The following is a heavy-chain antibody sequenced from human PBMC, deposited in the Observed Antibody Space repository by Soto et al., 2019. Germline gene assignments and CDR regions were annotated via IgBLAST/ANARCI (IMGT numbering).Heavy chain of an antibody. Sequence: EVQLLESGGGLVQPGGSLRLSCAASGFTFSSYAMSWVRQAPGKWLEWVSAISGSGGSTDYADSVKGRFTISRDNSKKTLYLQMNSLRAEDTAVYYCAKRVMGLWLDYWGQGTLVTVSS. D-gene: IGHD5-18*01. J-gene: IGHJ4*02. V-gene: IGHV3-23*01. CDR1: GFTFSSYA. CDR3: AKRVMGLWLDY. CDR2: ISGSGGST.